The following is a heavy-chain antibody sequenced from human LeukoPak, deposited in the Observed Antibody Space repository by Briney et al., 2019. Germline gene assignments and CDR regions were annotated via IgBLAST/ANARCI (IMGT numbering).Heavy chain of an antibody. D-gene: IGHD6-19*01. CDR3: ARDWGTYSSGSHHGFDP. Sequence: SQTLSLTCAMSGDNVSSNSAAWNWIRQSPSRGLEWLGRTYYRSKWYHEYAVSVKSRITINPDTSKNQFSLQLNSVTPEDTAVYYCARDWGTYSSGSHHGFDPWGQGTLVTVSS. CDR1: GDNVSSNSAA. CDR2: TYYRSKWYH. J-gene: IGHJ5*02. V-gene: IGHV6-1*01.